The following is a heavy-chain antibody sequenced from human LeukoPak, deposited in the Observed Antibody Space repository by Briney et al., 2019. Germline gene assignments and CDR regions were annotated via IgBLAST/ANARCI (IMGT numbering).Heavy chain of an antibody. J-gene: IGHJ5*01. CDR1: GFTFSSYS. D-gene: IGHD3-10*01. CDR2: ISSSSTYI. CDR3: ARDRVVSGRFGEVAS. Sequence: GGSLRLSCAASGFTFSSYSMNWVRQAPGKGLEWVSFISSSSTYIYYADSVKGRFTISRDDATNSLYLQMSSLRADDTAVYYCARDRVVSGRFGEVASWGQGTLVTVSS. V-gene: IGHV3-21*01.